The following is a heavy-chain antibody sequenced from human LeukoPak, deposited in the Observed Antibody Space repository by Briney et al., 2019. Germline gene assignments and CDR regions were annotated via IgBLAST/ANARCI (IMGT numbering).Heavy chain of an antibody. CDR2: IYHSGST. J-gene: IGHJ4*02. CDR1: GYSISSDYY. Sequence: PSETLSLTCTVSGYSISSDYYWGWVRQPPGKGLEWIGSIYHSGSTYYNPSLKSRVTISVDTSKNQFSLKLTSVTAADTAVYYCARDNRHYDSSGPFDYWGQGTLVTVSS. D-gene: IGHD3-22*01. V-gene: IGHV4-38-2*02. CDR3: ARDNRHYDSSGPFDY.